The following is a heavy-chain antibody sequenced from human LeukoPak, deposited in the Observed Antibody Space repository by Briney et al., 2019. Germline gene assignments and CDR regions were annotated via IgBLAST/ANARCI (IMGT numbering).Heavy chain of an antibody. D-gene: IGHD3-22*01. CDR3: ARYYYDSSGYYYDAFDI. V-gene: IGHV4-38-2*02. CDR1: GYSISSGYY. CDR2: IYHSGST. Sequence: SETLSLTCTVSGYSISSGYYWGWIRQPPGKGLEWIGSIYHSGSTYYNPSLKSRVTISVDTSKNQFSLKLSSVTAADTAVYYCARYYYDSSGYYYDAFDIWGQGTMVTVSS. J-gene: IGHJ3*02.